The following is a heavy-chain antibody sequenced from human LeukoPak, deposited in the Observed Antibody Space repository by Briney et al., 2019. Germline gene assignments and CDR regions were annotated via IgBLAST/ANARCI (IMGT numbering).Heavy chain of an antibody. CDR3: ARGYSYGPNYFDY. Sequence: SETPSLTCTVSGASISSGSYYWNWIRQPAGKGLEWIGLIYISGSTNYNPSLKSRVTISIDTSKTQFSLKLSSVTAADTAVYYCARGYSYGPNYFDYWGQGTLVTVSS. J-gene: IGHJ4*02. V-gene: IGHV4-61*02. CDR2: IYISGST. CDR1: GASISSGSYY. D-gene: IGHD5-18*01.